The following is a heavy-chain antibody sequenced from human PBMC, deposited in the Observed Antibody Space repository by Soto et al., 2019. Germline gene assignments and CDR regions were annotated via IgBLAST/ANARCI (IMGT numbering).Heavy chain of an antibody. D-gene: IGHD1-26*01. CDR2: IYPGDSDT. Sequence: GESLKISCKGSGYSFTSYWIGWVRQMPGKGLEWMGIIYPGDSDTRYSPSFQGQVTISADKSISTAYLQWSSLKASDTAMYYCARQGSDSGSYPGEYYYYGMDVWGQGTTVTVSS. V-gene: IGHV5-51*01. J-gene: IGHJ6*02. CDR1: GYSFTSYW. CDR3: ARQGSDSGSYPGEYYYYGMDV.